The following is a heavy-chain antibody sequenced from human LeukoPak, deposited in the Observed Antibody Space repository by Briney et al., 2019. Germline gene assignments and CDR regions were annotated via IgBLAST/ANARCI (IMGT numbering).Heavy chain of an antibody. V-gene: IGHV1-18*01. CDR1: GYTFTSYG. J-gene: IGHJ4*02. Sequence: GASVKVSCKASGYTFTSYGISWVRQAPGQGLEWMGWISAYNGNTNYAQKLQGRVTMTTDTSTSTAYMELRSLRSDDTAVYYCARDTYSGSYPKGPYYFDYWGQGTLVTVSS. D-gene: IGHD1-26*01. CDR2: ISAYNGNT. CDR3: ARDTYSGSYPKGPYYFDY.